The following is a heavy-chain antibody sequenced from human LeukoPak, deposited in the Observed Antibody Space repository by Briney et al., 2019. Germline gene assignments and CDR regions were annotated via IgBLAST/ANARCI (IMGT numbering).Heavy chain of an antibody. CDR1: GFTFSSYA. CDR2: ISGSGGST. J-gene: IGHJ4*02. CDR3: VKEICGQYGSGSYLPLQFDY. Sequence: GGSLRLSCAASGFTFSSYAMSWVRQAPGKGLEWVSAISGSGGSTYYADSVEGRFTISRDNSKNTLYLQMNSLRAEDTAVYYCVKEICGQYGSGSYLPLQFDYWGQGTLVTVSS. V-gene: IGHV3-23*01. D-gene: IGHD3-10*01.